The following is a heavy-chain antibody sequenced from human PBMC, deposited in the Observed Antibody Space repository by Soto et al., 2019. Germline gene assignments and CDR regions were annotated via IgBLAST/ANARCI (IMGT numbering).Heavy chain of an antibody. D-gene: IGHD3-22*01. CDR1: GFTFSNAW. J-gene: IGHJ4*02. Sequence: VQLVESGGGLVKPGGSLRLSCAASGFTFSNAWMSWVRQAPGKGLDWIGSFSYGGSTYYSPSLKSRVTISVDTSKNQFSLNLSSVTAADTAVYYCARSWATLMVVVPGIGNWGQGTLVTVSS. V-gene: IGHV4-59*05. CDR2: FSYGGST. CDR3: ARSWATLMVVVPGIGN.